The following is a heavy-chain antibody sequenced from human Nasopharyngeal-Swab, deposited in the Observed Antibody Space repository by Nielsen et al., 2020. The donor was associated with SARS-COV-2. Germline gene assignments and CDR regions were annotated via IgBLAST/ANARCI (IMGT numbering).Heavy chain of an antibody. D-gene: IGHD3-10*01. CDR1: GSTFRDYW. V-gene: IGHV3-7*01. J-gene: IGHJ4*02. CDR3: ARVGGRTSPMGS. CDR2: IKQDGSEK. Sequence: GESQKTSCAASGSTFRDYWMSWVRQAPAKGLEWVASIKQDGSEKNYVDSVKGRFTISRDNAKSSLFLQMDSLRTEDTAFYYCARVGGRTSPMGSWGQGTLVTVSS.